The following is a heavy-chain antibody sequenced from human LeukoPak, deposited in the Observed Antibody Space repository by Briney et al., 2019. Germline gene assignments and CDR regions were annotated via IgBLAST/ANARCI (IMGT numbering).Heavy chain of an antibody. D-gene: IGHD5-18*01. V-gene: IGHV3-53*01. Sequence: GGSLRLSCAASGFNVSSNYMSWVRQAPGKGLEWVSLLYSGGSAFHADSVKGQFTISRDNSKNTLYLQLNSLRAEDTAVYYCARAGGGYRYGYYYHFYMDVWGKGTTVTVSS. CDR1: GFNVSSNY. J-gene: IGHJ6*03. CDR2: LYSGGSA. CDR3: ARAGGGYRYGYYYHFYMDV.